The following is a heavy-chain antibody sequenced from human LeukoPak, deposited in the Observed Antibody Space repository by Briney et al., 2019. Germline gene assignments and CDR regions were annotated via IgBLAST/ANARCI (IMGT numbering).Heavy chain of an antibody. J-gene: IGHJ6*03. V-gene: IGHV4-4*02. CDR2: IYHSGST. CDR3: ARRGVVGYGDYYYYYYYMDV. CDR1: GGSISSSNW. D-gene: IGHD4-17*01. Sequence: SETLSLTCAVSGGSISSSNWWSWVRQPPGKGLEWIGEIYHSGSTNYNPSLKSRVTISVDKSKNQFSLKLSSVTAADTAVYYCARRGVVGYGDYYYYYYYMDVWGKGTTVTVSS.